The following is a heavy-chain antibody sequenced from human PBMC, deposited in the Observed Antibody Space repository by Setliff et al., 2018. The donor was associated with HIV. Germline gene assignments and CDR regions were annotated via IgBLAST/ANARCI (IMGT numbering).Heavy chain of an antibody. V-gene: IGHV3-7*01. CDR1: GLTFSSYW. J-gene: IGHJ4*02. D-gene: IGHD3-16*01. Sequence: GGSLRLSCAASGLTFSSYWMSWVRQAPGKGLEWVANIKQDESVKNYVDSVKGRFTISRDNAKNSLFLQMNSLRVEDTAVYYCAKAGAVWGFDYWGQGTPVTVSS. CDR3: AKAGAVWGFDY. CDR2: IKQDESVK.